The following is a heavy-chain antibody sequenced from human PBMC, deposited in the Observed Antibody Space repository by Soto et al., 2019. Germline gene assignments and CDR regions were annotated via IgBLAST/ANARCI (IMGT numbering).Heavy chain of an antibody. D-gene: IGHD3-3*02. V-gene: IGHV4-59*08. CDR1: GGSISSYY. Sequence: SETLSLTCTVSGGSISSYYWSWIRQPPGKGLEWIGYIYYSGSTNYNPSLKSRVTISVDTSKNQFSLKLSSVTAADTAVYYCARLDISFVYYYSYYYMVFWGKGTTGTVFS. J-gene: IGHJ6*03. CDR3: ARLDISFVYYYSYYYMVF. CDR2: IYYSGST.